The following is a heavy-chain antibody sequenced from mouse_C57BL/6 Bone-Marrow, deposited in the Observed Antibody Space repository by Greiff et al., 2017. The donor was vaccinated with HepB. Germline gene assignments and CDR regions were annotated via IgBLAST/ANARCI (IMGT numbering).Heavy chain of an antibody. J-gene: IGHJ4*01. D-gene: IGHD1-1*01. CDR2: ISNGGGST. Sequence: EVKLMESGGGLVQPGGSLKLSCAASGFTFSDYYMYLVRQTPEKRLEWVAYISNGGGSTYYPDTVKGRFTISRDNAKNTLYLQMSRLKSEDTAMYYCARRGYYGSSYNAMDYWGQGTSVTGSS. V-gene: IGHV5-12*01. CDR1: GFTFSDYY. CDR3: ARRGYYGSSYNAMDY.